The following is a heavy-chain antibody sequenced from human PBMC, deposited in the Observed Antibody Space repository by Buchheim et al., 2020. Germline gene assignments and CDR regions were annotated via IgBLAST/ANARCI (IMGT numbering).Heavy chain of an antibody. CDR2: IYYSGST. D-gene: IGHD2-2*02. V-gene: IGHV4-30-4*01. J-gene: IGHJ4*02. Sequence: QVQLQESGPGLVKPSQTLSLTCTVYGGSISSGDYYWSWIRQPPGKGLDWIGYIYYSGSTYYNPSLQSRVTISVATSKNSFSLKLSSVTAADTAVYYCARGYCSSTSCDILDYWGQGTL. CDR3: ARGYCSSTSCDILDY. CDR1: GGSISSGDYY.